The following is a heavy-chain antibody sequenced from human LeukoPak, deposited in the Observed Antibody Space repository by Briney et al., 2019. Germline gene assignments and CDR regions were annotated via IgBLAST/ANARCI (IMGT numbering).Heavy chain of an antibody. Sequence: ASVKVSCKASGYTFTGYYMHWVRQAPGQGLEWMGWINPNSGGTDYAQKFQGRVTMTRDTSISTAYMELSRLRSDDTAVYYCARARGGYYVGWYGMDVWGQGTTVTVSS. V-gene: IGHV1-2*02. CDR1: GYTFTGYY. D-gene: IGHD3-3*01. J-gene: IGHJ6*02. CDR3: ARARGGYYVGWYGMDV. CDR2: INPNSGGT.